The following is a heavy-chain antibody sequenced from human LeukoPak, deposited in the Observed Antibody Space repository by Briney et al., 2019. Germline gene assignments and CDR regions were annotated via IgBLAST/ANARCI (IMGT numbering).Heavy chain of an antibody. CDR2: INHSGST. J-gene: IGHJ4*02. Sequence: PSETLSLTCAVYGGSFSGYYWSWIRQPPGKGLEWIGEINHSGSTNYNPSLKSRVTISVDTSKNQFSLKLSSVTAADTAVFFCARVLMGCGGDCYAWDHWGQGTLVTVSS. D-gene: IGHD2-21*02. CDR3: ARVLMGCGGDCYAWDH. V-gene: IGHV4-34*01. CDR1: GGSFSGYY.